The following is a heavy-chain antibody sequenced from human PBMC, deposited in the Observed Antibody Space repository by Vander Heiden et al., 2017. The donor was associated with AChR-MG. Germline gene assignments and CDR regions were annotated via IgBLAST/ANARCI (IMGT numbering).Heavy chain of an antibody. CDR3: APSQCHGGWYFDY. CDR2: IRYDGSNK. CDR1: GFTFSSYG. V-gene: IGHV3-30*02. J-gene: IGHJ4*02. D-gene: IGHD6-19*01. Sequence: QVQLVESGGGVVQPGGSLRLSCAASGFTFSSYGMHWVRQAPGKRLEWVAFIRYDGSNKYYADSVKGRFTISRDNSKNTLYLQMNSLRAEDTAVYYCAPSQCHGGWYFDYWGQGTLVTVSS.